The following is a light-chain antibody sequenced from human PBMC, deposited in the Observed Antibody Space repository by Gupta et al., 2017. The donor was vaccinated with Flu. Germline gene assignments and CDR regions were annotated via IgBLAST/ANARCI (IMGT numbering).Light chain of an antibody. CDR3: AAWDDILSGWV. V-gene: IGLV1-47*01. CDR2: RNN. Sequence: SSSNIGSNYVFWYQQFPGTAPKLLIYRNNQRPSGVPDRFSGSKSGTSASLATSGLRSEDEADYYCAAWDDILSGWVFGGGTRLTVL. CDR1: SSNIGSNY. J-gene: IGLJ3*02.